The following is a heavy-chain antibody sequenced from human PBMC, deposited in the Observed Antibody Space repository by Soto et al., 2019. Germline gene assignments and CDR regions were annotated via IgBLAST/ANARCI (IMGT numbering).Heavy chain of an antibody. D-gene: IGHD3-10*01. J-gene: IGHJ4*01. CDR2: ISSSGSTI. CDR1: GFTCRDYY. Sequence: GGSVRLSCAASGFTCRDYYMSWIRQASGKGLEWVSYISSSGSTIYYADSVKGRFTISRDNAKNSLYLQMNSLRAEDTAVYYCAKDVLTITIVAGSRGLELWGKGTMVTVCS. V-gene: IGHV3-11*01. CDR3: AKDVLTITIVAGSRGLEL.